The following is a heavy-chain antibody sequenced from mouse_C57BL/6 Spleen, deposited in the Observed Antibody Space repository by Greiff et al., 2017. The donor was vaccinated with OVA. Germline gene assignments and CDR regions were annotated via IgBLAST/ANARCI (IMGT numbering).Heavy chain of an antibody. D-gene: IGHD1-1*01. V-gene: IGHV1-81*01. J-gene: IGHJ4*01. Sequence: VMLVESGAELARPGASVKLSCKASGYTFTSYGISWVKQRTGQGLEWIGEIYPRSGNTYYNEKFKGKATLTADKSSSTAYMELRSLTSEDSAVYFCARGVLRYYAMDYWGQGTSVTVSS. CDR2: IYPRSGNT. CDR1: GYTFTSYG. CDR3: ARGVLRYYAMDY.